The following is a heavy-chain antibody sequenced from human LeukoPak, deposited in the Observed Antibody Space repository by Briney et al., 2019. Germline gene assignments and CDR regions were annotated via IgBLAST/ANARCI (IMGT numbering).Heavy chain of an antibody. CDR1: GFTFGDYA. CDR3: AKDSSGSYFNWFDP. V-gene: IGHV3-43D*03. D-gene: IGHD1-26*01. J-gene: IGHJ5*02. CDR2: ISWDGGST. Sequence: GGSLRLSCAASGFTFGDYAMHWVRQAPGKGLEWVSLISWDGGSTYYADSVKGRFTISRDNSKNSLYLQMNSLRAEDTALYYCAKDSSGSYFNWFDPWGQGTLVTVSS.